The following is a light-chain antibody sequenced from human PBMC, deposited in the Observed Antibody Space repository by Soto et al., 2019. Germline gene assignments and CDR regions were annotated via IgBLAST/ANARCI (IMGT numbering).Light chain of an antibody. Sequence: QSVLTPPPSASGAPGQSVTISCTGTSSDVGGDNYVSWYQQHPGKAPKLIIYEVSKRPSGVPDRFSGSKSGNTASLAVSGLHAEDEADYYCRSYANYNTSVGVGTKLTVL. CDR3: RSYANYNTS. CDR2: EVS. CDR1: SSDVGGDNY. J-gene: IGLJ2*01. V-gene: IGLV2-8*01.